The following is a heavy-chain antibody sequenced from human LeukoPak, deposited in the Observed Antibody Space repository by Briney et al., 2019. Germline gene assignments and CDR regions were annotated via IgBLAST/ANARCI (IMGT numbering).Heavy chain of an antibody. D-gene: IGHD5-12*01. CDR3: ARVLSGLNFDY. V-gene: IGHV4-4*02. CDR2: IFHSGST. Sequence: SETLSLTCTVSGGSISSSNWWSWVRQSPGRGLEWIGEIFHSGSTNCNPSLKSRVTISVDKSKNQFSLRLSSVTAADTAVYYCARVLSGLNFDYWGQGSLVTVSS. CDR1: GGSISSSNW. J-gene: IGHJ4*02.